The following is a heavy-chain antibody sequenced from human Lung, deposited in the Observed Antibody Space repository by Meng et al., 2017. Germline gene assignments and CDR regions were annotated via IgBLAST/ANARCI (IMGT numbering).Heavy chain of an antibody. CDR3: ARGPTTMAHDFDY. CDR2: INHSGST. Sequence: QGQLQEWAAGLLHPSEPLALTCVFSGGPFSGYYWSRSRQPPGKGLEWIGEINHSGSTNYNPSLESRATISVDTSQNNLSLKLSSVTAADSAVYYCARGPTTMAHDFDYWGQGTLVTVSS. CDR1: GGPFSGYY. V-gene: IGHV4-34*01. D-gene: IGHD4-11*01. J-gene: IGHJ4*02.